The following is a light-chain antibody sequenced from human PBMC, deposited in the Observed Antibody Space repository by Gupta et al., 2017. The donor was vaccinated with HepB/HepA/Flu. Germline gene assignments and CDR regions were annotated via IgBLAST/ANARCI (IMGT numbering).Light chain of an antibody. Sequence: SYLLTQPRSVSWAPGKTATITCGENNIGSKSVHWYQQKPGQAPVLVVYDDRDRPLGIPERFSGSNSGNTATLTISRVEAADEADYYCQVWDGDSDHYVFGTGTKVTVL. CDR2: DDR. CDR3: QVWDGDSDHYV. V-gene: IGLV3-21*03. J-gene: IGLJ1*01. CDR1: NIGSKS.